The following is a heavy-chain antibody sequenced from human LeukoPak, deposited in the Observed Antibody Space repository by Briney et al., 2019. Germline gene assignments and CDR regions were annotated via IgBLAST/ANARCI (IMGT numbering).Heavy chain of an antibody. CDR1: GYTFNTYG. CDR2: ISAYNGNT. CDR3: ARLSGYSGYDFSVWVDSFDY. Sequence: GASVKVSCKPSGYTFNTYGITWVRQAPGQGLEWMGWISAYNGNTNYAQKLQGRVTMTTDTSTSTAYMELRSLRSDDTAVYYCARLSGYSGYDFSVWVDSFDYWGQGTLVTVSS. J-gene: IGHJ4*02. D-gene: IGHD5-12*01. V-gene: IGHV1-18*01.